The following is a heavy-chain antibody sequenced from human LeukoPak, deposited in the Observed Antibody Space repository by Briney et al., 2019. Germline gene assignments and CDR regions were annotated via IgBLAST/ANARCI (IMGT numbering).Heavy chain of an antibody. V-gene: IGHV3-23*01. CDR1: GVTFSSYA. J-gene: IGHJ4*02. Sequence: PGGSLRLSCAASGVTFSSYAMSWVRQAPGKGLEWVSAISGSGGSTYYADSVKGRFTISRDNSKNTLYLQMNSLRAEDTAVYYCAKGHYYGSGSRFDYWGQGTLVTVSS. D-gene: IGHD3-10*01. CDR3: AKGHYYGSGSRFDY. CDR2: ISGSGGST.